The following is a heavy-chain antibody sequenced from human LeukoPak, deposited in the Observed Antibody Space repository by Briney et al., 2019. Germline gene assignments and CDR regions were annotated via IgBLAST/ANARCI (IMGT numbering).Heavy chain of an antibody. CDR1: GYTFTGYY. V-gene: IGHV1-2*02. Sequence: ASVKVSCKASGYTFTGYYMHWVRQAPGQGLEWMGWINPNSGGTKYAQKFQGRVTMTRDTSISTAYMELSRLRSDDTAVYYCARGPDPSPETYYDILTGLTFDYWGQGTLVTVSS. CDR3: ARGPDPSPETYYDILTGLTFDY. CDR2: INPNSGGT. J-gene: IGHJ4*02. D-gene: IGHD3-9*01.